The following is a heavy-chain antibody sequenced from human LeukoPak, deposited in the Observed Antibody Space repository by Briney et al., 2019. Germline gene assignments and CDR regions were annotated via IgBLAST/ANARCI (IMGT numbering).Heavy chain of an antibody. D-gene: IGHD2-15*01. CDR3: ARGGAYCSGGSCYSGAFDI. V-gene: IGHV3-7*01. CDR1: GFTFSSYW. CDR2: IKQDGSEK. Sequence: GGSLRLSCAASGFTFSSYWMSWVRQAPGKGLEWVANIKQDGSEKYYVDSVKGRFTISRDNAKNTLYLQMNSLRAEDTAVYYCARGGAYCSGGSCYSGAFDIWGQGTMVTVSS. J-gene: IGHJ3*02.